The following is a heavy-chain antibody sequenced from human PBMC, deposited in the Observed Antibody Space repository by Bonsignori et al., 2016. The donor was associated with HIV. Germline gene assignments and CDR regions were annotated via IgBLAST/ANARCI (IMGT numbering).Heavy chain of an antibody. CDR2: IYYSGST. J-gene: IGHJ1*01. V-gene: IGHV4-39*07. Sequence: WIRQPPGKGLEWIGSIYYSGSTYYNPSLKSRVTISVDTSKNQFSLKLSSVTAADTAVYYCARDPSGWYHYFQHWGQGTLVTVSS. CDR3: ARDPSGWYHYFQH. D-gene: IGHD6-19*01.